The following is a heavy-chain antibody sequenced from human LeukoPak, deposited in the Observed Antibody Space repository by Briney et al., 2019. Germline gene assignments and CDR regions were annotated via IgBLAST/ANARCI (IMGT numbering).Heavy chain of an antibody. D-gene: IGHD3-16*01. J-gene: IGHJ6*03. V-gene: IGHV4-4*07. CDR2: IYASGST. CDR1: GGSISSYY. CDR3: ARDRRYASSNYYYYYMDV. Sequence: SETLSLTCTVSGGSISSYYWSWIRQPAGQGLEWIGRIYASGSTNYNPSLMSRVTMSVDTSKNQFSLRLSSVTAADTAVYYCARDRRYASSNYYYYYMDVWGKGTTVTVSS.